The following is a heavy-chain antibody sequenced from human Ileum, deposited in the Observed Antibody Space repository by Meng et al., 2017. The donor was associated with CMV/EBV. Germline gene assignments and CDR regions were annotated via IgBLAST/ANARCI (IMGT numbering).Heavy chain of an antibody. CDR2: ISSSGSII. Sequence: GGSLRLSCAASGFTLSSYEMNWVRQAPGKGLEWVSYISSSGSIISYADSVKGRFTISRDNSKNTLYLQMNSLRAEDTAVYYCVRVGYYGYWGQGTLVTVSS. CDR3: VRVGYYGY. CDR1: GFTLSSYE. V-gene: IGHV3-48*03. J-gene: IGHJ4*02.